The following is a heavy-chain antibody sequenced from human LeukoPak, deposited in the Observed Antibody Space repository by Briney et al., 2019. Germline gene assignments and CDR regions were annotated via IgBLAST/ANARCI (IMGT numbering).Heavy chain of an antibody. Sequence: PGGSLRLSCAASGFTVSSNYMSWVRQAPGKGLEWVSVIYSGGNTYYADSVKGRFTISRDNSKNTLYLQMNSLRAEDTAVYYCARVFLGSFDYWGQGTLVTVSS. CDR2: IYSGGNT. D-gene: IGHD7-27*01. V-gene: IGHV3-66*01. J-gene: IGHJ4*02. CDR3: ARVFLGSFDY. CDR1: GFTVSSNY.